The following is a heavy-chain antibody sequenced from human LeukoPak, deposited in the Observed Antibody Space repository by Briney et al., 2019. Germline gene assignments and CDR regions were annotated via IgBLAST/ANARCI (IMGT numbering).Heavy chain of an antibody. V-gene: IGHV3-11*05. CDR3: ARAANTAAGTPTLAIDY. CDR2: ITSTSSYT. D-gene: IGHD6-13*01. Sequence: PGGSLRLSCVASGFTFSDYYMNWIRQAPGKGLEWVSYITSTSSYTTYADSVKGRFTISRDNAKNSLYLQMNSLRAEDTAVYYCARAANTAAGTPTLAIDYWGQGTLVTVSS. J-gene: IGHJ4*01. CDR1: GFTFSDYY.